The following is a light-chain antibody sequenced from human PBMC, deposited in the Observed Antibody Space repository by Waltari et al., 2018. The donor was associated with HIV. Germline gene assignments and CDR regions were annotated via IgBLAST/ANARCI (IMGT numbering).Light chain of an antibody. CDR3: AAWDDSLRGV. J-gene: IGLJ2*01. V-gene: IGLV1-44*01. CDR2: SNN. Sequence: QSVLTQPPSASGTPGQRVTISCSGSSSNIGSNTVTWYQQLPGTAPNLLIYSNNLRPSGVPDRFSGSRSGTSASLAISGLQSEDEAYYYCAAWDDSLRGVFGGGTKLTVL. CDR1: SSNIGSNT.